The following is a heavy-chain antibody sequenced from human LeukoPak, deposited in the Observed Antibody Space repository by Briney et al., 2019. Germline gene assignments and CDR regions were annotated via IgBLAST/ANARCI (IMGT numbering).Heavy chain of an antibody. J-gene: IGHJ4*02. CDR3: ARDYYDSSGYGYFDY. Sequence: GGSLRLSCAASGFTFSSYAMHWVRQAPGKGLEWVAVISYDGSNKYYADSVKGRFTISRDNSKNTLYLQMNSLRAEDTAVYYCARDYYDSSGYGYFDYWGQGTLVTVSS. CDR2: ISYDGSNK. V-gene: IGHV3-30-3*01. CDR1: GFTFSSYA. D-gene: IGHD3-22*01.